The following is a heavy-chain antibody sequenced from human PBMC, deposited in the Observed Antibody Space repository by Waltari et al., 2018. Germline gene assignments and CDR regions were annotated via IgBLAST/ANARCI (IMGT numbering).Heavy chain of an antibody. CDR2: IYSGGST. J-gene: IGHJ6*02. Sequence: EVKLVESGGGWIQPGGSLRLSCAASGFTVSSNYLSWVRQAPGKGLDWVSVIYSGGSTYYADSVKGRFTISRDNSKNTLYLQMNSLRAEDTAVYYCARDAPIAVAGMGGMDVWGQGTTVTVSS. CDR1: GFTVSSNY. V-gene: IGHV3-53*01. D-gene: IGHD6-19*01. CDR3: ARDAPIAVAGMGGMDV.